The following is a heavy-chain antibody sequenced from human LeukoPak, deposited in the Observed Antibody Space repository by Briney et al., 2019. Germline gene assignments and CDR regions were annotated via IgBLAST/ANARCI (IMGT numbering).Heavy chain of an antibody. V-gene: IGHV4-34*01. D-gene: IGHD3-16*01. CDR3: ARRGTYYYYYRDV. CDR1: GGSFSGYY. CDR2: INHSGST. Sequence: SETLSLTCAVYGGSFSGYYWSWIRQPPGKGLEWIGEINHSGSTNYNPSLKSRVTISVDTSKNQFSLKLSSVTAADTAVYYCARRGTYYYYYRDVWGKGTTVTVSS. J-gene: IGHJ6*03.